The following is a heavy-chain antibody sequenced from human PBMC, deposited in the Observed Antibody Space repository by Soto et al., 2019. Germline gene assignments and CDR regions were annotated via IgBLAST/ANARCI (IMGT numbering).Heavy chain of an antibody. D-gene: IGHD4-17*01. CDR2: INHSGST. V-gene: IGHV4-34*01. CDR3: ARTTAVPNTLRSRYFFDY. CDR1: GGSFSGYY. Sequence: SETLSLTCAVYGGSFSGYYWSWIRQPPGKGLEWIGEINHSGSTNYNPSLKSRVTISVDTSKNQFSLKLSSVTAADTALYYCARTTAVPNTLRSRYFFDYWGQGTLVTVSS. J-gene: IGHJ4*02.